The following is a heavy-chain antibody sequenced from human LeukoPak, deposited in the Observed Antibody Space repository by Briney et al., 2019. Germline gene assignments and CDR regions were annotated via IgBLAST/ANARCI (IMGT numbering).Heavy chain of an antibody. Sequence: PSETLSLTCAVSGVSLIGYYWSWIRQPPGKGLEWIGEINHSGSTNYNPSLKSRVTISVDTSKNQFSLKLSSVTAADTAVYYCARSLPYYDSSGYYTDYWGQGTLVTVSS. J-gene: IGHJ4*02. V-gene: IGHV4-34*01. CDR3: ARSLPYYDSSGYYTDY. CDR1: GVSLIGYY. CDR2: INHSGST. D-gene: IGHD3-22*01.